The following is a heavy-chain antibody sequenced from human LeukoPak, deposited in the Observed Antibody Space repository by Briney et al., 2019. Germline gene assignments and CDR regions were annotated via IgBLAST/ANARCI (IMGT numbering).Heavy chain of an antibody. D-gene: IGHD6-19*01. CDR1: GFTFSSYA. CDR2: ISGSGGST. Sequence: PGGSLRLSCAASGFTFSSYAMSWVRQAPGKGLEWVSAISGSGGSTYYADSVKGRFTISRDNSKNALYLQMNSLRAEDTAVYYCAKDHGIAVAGTDYWGQGPLVTVSS. CDR3: AKDHGIAVAGTDY. J-gene: IGHJ4*02. V-gene: IGHV3-23*01.